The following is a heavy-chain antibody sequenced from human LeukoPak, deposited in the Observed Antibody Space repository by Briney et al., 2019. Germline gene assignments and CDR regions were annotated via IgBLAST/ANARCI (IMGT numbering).Heavy chain of an antibody. CDR1: GGTFSSYA. D-gene: IGHD6-19*01. CDR3: AREGYSSGWVNWFDP. J-gene: IGHJ5*02. Sequence: GASVKVSCKASGGTFSSYAINWVRQATGQGLEWMGWMNPNSGNTGYAQKFQGRVTMTRNTSISTAYMELSSLRSEDTAVYYCAREGYSSGWVNWFDPWGQGTLVTVSS. V-gene: IGHV1-8*02. CDR2: MNPNSGNT.